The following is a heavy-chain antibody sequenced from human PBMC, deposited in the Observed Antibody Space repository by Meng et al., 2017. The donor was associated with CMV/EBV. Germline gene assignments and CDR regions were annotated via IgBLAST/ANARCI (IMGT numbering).Heavy chain of an antibody. V-gene: IGHV3-21*01. Sequence: VHLVESGGCLVKPGGSPRLSCAASVFTFSSYSMNWVRQAPGKGLEWVSSISSSSSYIYYADSVKGRFTISRDNAKNSLYLQMNSLRAEDTAVYYCARVGIAAAGKGGFDYWGQGTLVTVSS. CDR2: ISSSSSYI. J-gene: IGHJ4*02. CDR1: VFTFSSYS. CDR3: ARVGIAAAGKGGFDY. D-gene: IGHD6-13*01.